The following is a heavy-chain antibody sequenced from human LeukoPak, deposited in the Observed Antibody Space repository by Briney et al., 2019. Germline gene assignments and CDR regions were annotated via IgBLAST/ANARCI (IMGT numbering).Heavy chain of an antibody. V-gene: IGHV3-48*03. CDR3: ARALGEYTSGSCAIDY. Sequence: GGSLRLSCAASGFSFGGHEMNWVRQAPGKGLEWVSYISSRDSTIYYADSVKGRFTISRDNAKNSLYLQMNSLRAEDTAVYYCARALGEYTSGSCAIDYWGQGTLVTVSS. J-gene: IGHJ4*02. D-gene: IGHD2-15*01. CDR1: GFSFGGHE. CDR2: ISSRDSTI.